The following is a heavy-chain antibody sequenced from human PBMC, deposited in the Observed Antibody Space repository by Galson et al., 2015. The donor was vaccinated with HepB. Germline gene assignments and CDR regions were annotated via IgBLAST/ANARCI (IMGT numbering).Heavy chain of an antibody. D-gene: IGHD2-2*01. CDR2: ITADNGNT. V-gene: IGHV1-18*01. Sequence: SVKVSCKASGYTFTSYRLTWLRQAPGQGLEWMGWITADNGNTNYAQNLQGRVTMTTDTSTSTAYMELRSLRSDDTAVYYCARDCSDTSCSPWGQGTLVTVSS. CDR3: ARDCSDTSCSP. CDR1: GYTFTSYR. J-gene: IGHJ5*02.